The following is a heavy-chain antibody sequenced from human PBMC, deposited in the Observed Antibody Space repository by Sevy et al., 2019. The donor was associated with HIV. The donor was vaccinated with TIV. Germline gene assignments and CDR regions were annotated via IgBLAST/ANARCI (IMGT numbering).Heavy chain of an antibody. CDR3: AKVGYYDTRGPCHY. D-gene: IGHD3-22*01. CDR1: GFTFSSYA. Sequence: GGSLRLSCAASGFTFSSYAMTWVRQAPGKGLEWVSSIRGSGDTTYYADSVKGRFTISRDNSKNTLYMQMSSLRAGDTALYYCAKVGYYDTRGPCHYWGQGTLVTVSS. J-gene: IGHJ4*02. V-gene: IGHV3-23*01. CDR2: IRGSGDTT.